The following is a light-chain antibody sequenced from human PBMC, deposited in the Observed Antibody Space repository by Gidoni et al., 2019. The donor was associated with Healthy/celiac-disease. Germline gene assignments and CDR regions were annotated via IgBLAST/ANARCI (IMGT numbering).Light chain of an antibody. CDR1: SSDGGCYNY. Sequence: QSALTQPASVSGSPGQSIIISCTGTSSDGGCYNYVSWYQQYPGKAPKLMIYDVSNRPSGVSNRFSGSKSGNTASLTISGLQVEDEADYYCSSYTSSSTLAAVFGGGTKLTVL. CDR2: DVS. CDR3: SSYTSSSTLAAV. V-gene: IGLV2-14*01. J-gene: IGLJ2*01.